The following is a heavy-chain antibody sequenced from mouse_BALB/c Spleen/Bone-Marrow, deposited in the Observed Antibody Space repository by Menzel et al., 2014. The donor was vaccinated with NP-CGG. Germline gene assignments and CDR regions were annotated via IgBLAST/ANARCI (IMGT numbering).Heavy chain of an antibody. Sequence: QVQLKQSGAELVRPGTSVKVSCKASGYAFTNYLIEWVKQRPGQGLEWIGVINPGCGGTNYNEKFKGKATLTADKSSSTAYMQLSSLTSDDSAVYFCARSGYGNYFYAMDYWGQGTSVTVSS. J-gene: IGHJ4*01. V-gene: IGHV1-54*01. CDR3: ARSGYGNYFYAMDY. CDR1: GYAFTNYL. D-gene: IGHD2-10*02. CDR2: INPGCGGT.